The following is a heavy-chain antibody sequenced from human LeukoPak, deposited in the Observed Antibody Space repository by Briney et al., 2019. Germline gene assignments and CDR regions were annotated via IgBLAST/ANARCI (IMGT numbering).Heavy chain of an antibody. CDR2: ISSSTSGSTI. Sequence: GGSLRLSCAASGFTFSSYAMNWVRQAPGKGLEWVSYISSSTSGSTIYYADSVKGRFTISRDNAKNSLYLQLNSLRAEDTAVYYCARGGYCSSTICYVFNAFDIWGQGTMVTVSS. D-gene: IGHD2-2*01. V-gene: IGHV3-48*04. CDR1: GFTFSSYA. J-gene: IGHJ3*02. CDR3: ARGGYCSSTICYVFNAFDI.